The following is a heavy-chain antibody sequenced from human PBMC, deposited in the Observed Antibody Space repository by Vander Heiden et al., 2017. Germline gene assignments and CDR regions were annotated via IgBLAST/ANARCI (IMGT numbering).Heavy chain of an antibody. CDR3: ARDGSGDSRNWFDP. CDR2: IIPIFGPA. Sequence: QVQLVQSGAAAKKPGSAVKVSCKASGGSFRSYAISGVRQAPGQGLGWMRGIIPIFGPANYAQKFQGRVTITADESTSTAYMELSSLRSEDTAVYYCARDGSGDSRNWFDPWGQGTLVTVSS. D-gene: IGHD3-10*01. CDR1: GGSFRSYA. J-gene: IGHJ5*02. V-gene: IGHV1-69*01.